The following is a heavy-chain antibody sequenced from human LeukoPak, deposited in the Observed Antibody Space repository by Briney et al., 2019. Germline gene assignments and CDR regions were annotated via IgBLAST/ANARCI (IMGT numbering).Heavy chain of an antibody. CDR2: ISTSSNYM. J-gene: IGHJ3*02. D-gene: IGHD1-26*01. V-gene: IGHV3-21*01. Sequence: GGSLRLSCTASGFTFSTYNMNWVRQAPGKGLEWVSSISTSSNYMYYADSVKGRFTISRDNAKNSLYLQMNSLRVEDTDVYYCARDVGASAPDAFDIWGRGTMVTVSS. CDR3: ARDVGASAPDAFDI. CDR1: GFTFSTYN.